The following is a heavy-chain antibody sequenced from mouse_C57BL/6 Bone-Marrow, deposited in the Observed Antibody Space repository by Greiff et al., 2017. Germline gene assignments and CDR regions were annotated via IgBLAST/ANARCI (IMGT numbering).Heavy chain of an antibody. Sequence: VQLQQPGAELVRPGTSVKLSCKASGYTFTSYWMHWVKQRPGQGLEWIGVIDPSDSYTNYNQKFKGKATLTVDTSSSTAYMQLSSLTSEDSAVYYCANSNYWYCDVWGTGTTVTVSS. CDR2: IDPSDSYT. CDR1: GYTFTSYW. J-gene: IGHJ1*03. CDR3: ANSNYWYCDV. D-gene: IGHD2-5*01. V-gene: IGHV1-59*01.